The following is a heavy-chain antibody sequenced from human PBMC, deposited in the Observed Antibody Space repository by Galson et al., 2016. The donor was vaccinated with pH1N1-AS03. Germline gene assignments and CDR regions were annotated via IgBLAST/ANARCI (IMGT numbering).Heavy chain of an antibody. CDR2: INTDGSRT. D-gene: IGHD2-21*02. CDR3: VRDLGDSDDY. CDR1: GFTFSNYW. V-gene: IGHV3-74*01. Sequence: SLRLSCAASGFTFSNYWMHWVRQAPGKGLVWVSHINTDGSRTRYGDSVKGRSTISRGNDKNTLQLEMNSLRDDDTAMYFCVRDLGDSDDYRGQGTLVTGSS. J-gene: IGHJ4*02.